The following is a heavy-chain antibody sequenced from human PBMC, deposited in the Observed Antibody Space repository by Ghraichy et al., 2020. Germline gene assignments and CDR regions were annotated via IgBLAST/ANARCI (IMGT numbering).Heavy chain of an antibody. J-gene: IGHJ4*02. V-gene: IGHV3-15*01. D-gene: IGHD2-15*01. CDR1: GFTFRDAW. CDR3: TRERDCSGGSCPYY. Sequence: GGSLRLSCAASGFTFRDAWMSWVRQAPGKGLEWVGRIKSGTDGGTTDYVVHVKGRFTISRDDSKSTLYLQMNGLKTDDTGVYFCTRERDCSGGSCPYYWGQGTRVTVSS. CDR2: IKSGTDGGTT.